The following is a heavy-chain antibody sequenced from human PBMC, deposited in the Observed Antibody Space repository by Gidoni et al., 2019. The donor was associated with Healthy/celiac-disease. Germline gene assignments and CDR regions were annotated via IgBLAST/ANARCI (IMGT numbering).Heavy chain of an antibody. V-gene: IGHV4-34*01. D-gene: IGHD5-12*01. CDR3: ARAISGYDFYYYGMDV. CDR2: INHSGST. J-gene: IGHJ6*02. Sequence: GLEWIGEINHSGSTNYNPSLKSRVTISVDTSKNQFSLKLSSVTAADTAVYYCARAISGYDFYYYGMDVWGQGTTVTVSS.